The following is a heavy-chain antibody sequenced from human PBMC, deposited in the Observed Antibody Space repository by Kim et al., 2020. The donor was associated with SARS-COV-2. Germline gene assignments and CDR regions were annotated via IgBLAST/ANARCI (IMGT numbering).Heavy chain of an antibody. CDR1: GFTFSSYA. J-gene: IGHJ5*02. Sequence: GGYLRLSCAASGFTFSSYAMHWVRQAPGRGLEWVAFISFDGNNKLYAESVKGRFTISRDNSKHTLFLHLTSLRREDAAVYYCAKPLYFYGDYARGIGSWGQGTRVVVSS. CDR3: AKPLYFYGDYARGIGS. CDR2: ISFDGNNK. V-gene: IGHV3-30*18. D-gene: IGHD4-17*01.